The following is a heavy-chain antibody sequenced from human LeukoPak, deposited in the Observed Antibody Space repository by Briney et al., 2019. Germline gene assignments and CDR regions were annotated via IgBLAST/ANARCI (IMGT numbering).Heavy chain of an antibody. CDR2: IYSGGST. V-gene: IGHV3-53*01. D-gene: IGHD5-18*01. CDR1: GFTVSSNY. Sequence: GGFLRLSCAASGFTVSSNYMSWVRQAPGKGLEWVSIIYSGGSTFYADSVKGRFTISRDNAKNSLYLQMNSLRAEDTAVYYCARREVGGYSYGYYYYYMDVWGKGTTVTVSS. CDR3: ARREVGGYSYGYYYYYMDV. J-gene: IGHJ6*03.